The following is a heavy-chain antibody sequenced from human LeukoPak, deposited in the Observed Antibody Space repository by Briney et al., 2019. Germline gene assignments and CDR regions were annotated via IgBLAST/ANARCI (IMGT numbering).Heavy chain of an antibody. Sequence: ASVKVSCKASGYTFTGYYMHWVRQAPGQGLECMGCINPNSGGTNYAQKFQGRVTMTRDTSISTAYMELSRLRSDDTAVYYCARDYYYDSSGYYDYRGQGTLVTVSS. CDR3: ARDYYYDSSGYYDY. V-gene: IGHV1-2*02. D-gene: IGHD3-22*01. CDR1: GYTFTGYY. CDR2: INPNSGGT. J-gene: IGHJ4*02.